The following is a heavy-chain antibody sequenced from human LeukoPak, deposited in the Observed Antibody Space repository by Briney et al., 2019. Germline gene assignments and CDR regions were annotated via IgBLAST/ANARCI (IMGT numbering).Heavy chain of an antibody. CDR2: INHSGAT. D-gene: IGHD1-26*01. CDR3: ARSLSGSYYGLEYYFDY. CDR1: GGSFNDYY. V-gene: IGHV4-34*01. J-gene: IGHJ4*02. Sequence: SETLSLTCAVSGGSFNDYYWTWIRQPPGKGLEWIGEINHSGATNYNPSLKSRVIISVDTSKNQFSLKLSSVTAADTAVYYCARSLSGSYYGLEYYFDYWGQGTLVTVSS.